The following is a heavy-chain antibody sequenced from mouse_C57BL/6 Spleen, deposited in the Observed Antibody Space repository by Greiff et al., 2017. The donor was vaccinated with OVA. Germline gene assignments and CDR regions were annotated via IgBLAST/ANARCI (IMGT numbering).Heavy chain of an antibody. Sequence: VQLQQSGPELVKPGASVKIPCKASGYTFTDYNMDWVKQSHGKSLEWIGDINPNNGGTSYNQKFKGKATLTVDKSSSTAYMELRSLTSEDTAVYYCARWGLRAMDYWGQGTSVTVSS. CDR1: GYTFTDYN. V-gene: IGHV1-18*01. D-gene: IGHD3-2*02. CDR3: ARWGLRAMDY. CDR2: INPNNGGT. J-gene: IGHJ4*01.